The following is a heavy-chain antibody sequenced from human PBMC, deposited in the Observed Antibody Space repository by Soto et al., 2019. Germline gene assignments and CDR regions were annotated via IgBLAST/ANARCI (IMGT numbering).Heavy chain of an antibody. J-gene: IGHJ6*02. Sequence: QVQLVESGGGVVQPGRSLRLSCAASGFTFSSYGMHWVRQAPGKGLEWVAVISYDGSNKYYADSVKGRFTISRDNSKKTLYLQMDSLRAEDTAVYYCAKDRRYCSSTSCHLYYYYGMDVWGQGTTVTVSS. V-gene: IGHV3-30*18. D-gene: IGHD2-2*01. CDR2: ISYDGSNK. CDR1: GFTFSSYG. CDR3: AKDRRYCSSTSCHLYYYYGMDV.